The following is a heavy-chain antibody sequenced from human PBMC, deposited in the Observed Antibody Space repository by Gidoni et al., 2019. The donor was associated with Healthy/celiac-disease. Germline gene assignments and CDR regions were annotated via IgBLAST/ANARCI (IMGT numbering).Heavy chain of an antibody. Sequence: QVQLVQSVAEVQKPGSSVQVSCKASVGPFSSSALRWVRQAPGQGLAWMGGIIPPFGTANYAQKVQGRVTITADESTSTAYMELSSLRSEDTAVYYWARGGGRTGTTEDVYYMDVWGKGTTVTVSS. CDR2: IIPPFGTA. J-gene: IGHJ6*03. D-gene: IGHD1-1*01. V-gene: IGHV1-69*01. CDR3: ARGGGRTGTTEDVYYMDV. CDR1: VGPFSSSA.